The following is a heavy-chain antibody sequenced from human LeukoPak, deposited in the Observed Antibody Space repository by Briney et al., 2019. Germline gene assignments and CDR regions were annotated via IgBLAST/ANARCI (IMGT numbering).Heavy chain of an antibody. CDR1: GGSISSYY. CDR3: ARTPITMVRGSYMDV. Sequence: SETLSLTCTVSGGSISSYYWSWIRQPPGKGLEWIGYIYYSGSTNYNPSLKSRVTISVDTSKNQFSLTLSSVTAADTAVYYCARTPITMVRGSYMDVWGKGTTVTISS. J-gene: IGHJ6*03. CDR2: IYYSGST. V-gene: IGHV4-59*01. D-gene: IGHD3-10*01.